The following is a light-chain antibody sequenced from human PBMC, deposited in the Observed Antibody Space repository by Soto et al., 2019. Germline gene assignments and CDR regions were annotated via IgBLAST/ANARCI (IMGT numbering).Light chain of an antibody. CDR2: GAS. CDR3: QQYGESPLLT. CDR1: QTVSGSY. Sequence: PGERVTLSCRASQTVSGSYLAWYQQKPGQAPRILVYGASSRATGIPDMFSGSGSGTDFTLTINRLEPEDFAVYYCQQYGESPLLTFGGGTKVEIK. V-gene: IGKV3-20*01. J-gene: IGKJ4*01.